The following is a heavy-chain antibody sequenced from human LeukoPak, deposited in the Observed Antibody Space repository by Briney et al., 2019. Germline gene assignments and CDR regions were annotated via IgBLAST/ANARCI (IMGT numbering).Heavy chain of an antibody. J-gene: IGHJ4*02. Sequence: PGGSLRLSCIVSGFTFGDYAITWVRQAPGKGLEWVGFIRSKSLGATTEYAASVKDRFIVSRDDSNSIAYLQMNSLKTEDTAVYYCSRSITGSGWKYYFDFWGQGALVTVSS. CDR1: GFTFGDYA. CDR3: SRSITGSGWKYYFDF. V-gene: IGHV3-49*04. D-gene: IGHD6-19*01. CDR2: IRSKSLGATT.